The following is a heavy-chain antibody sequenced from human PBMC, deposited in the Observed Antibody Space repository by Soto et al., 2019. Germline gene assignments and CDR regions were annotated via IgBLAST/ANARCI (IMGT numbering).Heavy chain of an antibody. CDR1: VFTFGDYA. J-gene: IGHJ6*01. CDR3: TRDRLRITIFGVVNYGMEV. D-gene: IGHD3-3*01. V-gene: IGHV3-49*04. Sequence: PGGSLRLSCTSSVFTFGDYAMSCVRHAPGKWLEWVGFIRSKAYGGTTEYAASVEGRFTISRDDSKSIAYLQMNSLKTEDTAVYYCTRDRLRITIFGVVNYGMEVWGQGTTVTVSS. CDR2: IRSKAYGGTT.